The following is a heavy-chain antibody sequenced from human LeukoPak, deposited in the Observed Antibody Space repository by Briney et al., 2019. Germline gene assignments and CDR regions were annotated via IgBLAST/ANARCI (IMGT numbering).Heavy chain of an antibody. V-gene: IGHV4-31*03. D-gene: IGHD6-13*01. CDR3: ARQGTYSSSLGMDV. Sequence: SETLSLTCTVSGGSISSGGYYRSWIRQHPGKGLEWIGYIYYSGSTYYNPSLKSRVTISVDTSKNQFSLKLSSVTAADTAVYYCARQGTYSSSLGMDVWGQGTTVTVSS. J-gene: IGHJ6*02. CDR1: GGSISSGGYY. CDR2: IYYSGST.